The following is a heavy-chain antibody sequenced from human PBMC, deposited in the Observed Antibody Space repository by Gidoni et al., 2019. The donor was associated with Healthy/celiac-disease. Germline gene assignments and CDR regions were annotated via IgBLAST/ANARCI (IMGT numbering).Heavy chain of an antibody. Sequence: QVTLSESGPALVKPTQTLTLTCTFHGFSLSTSGMCVSWIRQPPGKALEWLARIDWDDDKYYSTSLKTRLTVSKDTSKNQVVLTMTNMDPVDTATYYCARTRYNWNYDTPVGAFDIWGQGTMVTVSS. CDR3: ARTRYNWNYDTPVGAFDI. CDR1: GFSLSTSGMC. J-gene: IGHJ3*02. CDR2: IDWDDDK. D-gene: IGHD1-7*01. V-gene: IGHV2-70*15.